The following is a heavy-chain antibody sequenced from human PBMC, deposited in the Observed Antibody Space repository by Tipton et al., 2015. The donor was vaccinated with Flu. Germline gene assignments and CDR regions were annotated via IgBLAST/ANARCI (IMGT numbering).Heavy chain of an antibody. J-gene: IGHJ3*02. CDR2: ISSSGSTI. D-gene: IGHD2-21*01. V-gene: IGHV3-48*03. CDR3: ATCGVRQTDPYDAFDI. Sequence: SLRLSCAASGFTFSSYEMNWVRQAPGKGLEWVSYISSSGSTIYYADSVKGRFTISRDNAKNSLYLQMNSLRAEDTAVYYCATCGVRQTDPYDAFDIWGQGTMVTVSS. CDR1: GFTFSSYE.